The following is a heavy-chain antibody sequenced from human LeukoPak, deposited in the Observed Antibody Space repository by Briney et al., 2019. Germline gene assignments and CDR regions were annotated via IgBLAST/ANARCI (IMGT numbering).Heavy chain of an antibody. J-gene: IGHJ4*02. V-gene: IGHV3-11*04. CDR1: GFTFSDYY. Sequence: GGSVRLSCAASGFTFSDYYMSWIRQAPGKGLEWVSYISSSGSTIYYADSVKGRFTISRDNAKNSLYLQMNSLRAEDTAVYYCARGVTYYDFWSGYYTPYFDYWGQGTLVTVSS. CDR3: ARGVTYYDFWSGYYTPYFDY. D-gene: IGHD3-3*01. CDR2: ISSSGSTI.